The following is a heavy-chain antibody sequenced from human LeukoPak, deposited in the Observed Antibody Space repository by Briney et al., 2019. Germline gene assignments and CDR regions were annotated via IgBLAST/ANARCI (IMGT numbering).Heavy chain of an antibody. D-gene: IGHD3-10*01. CDR1: GYTFTSYD. V-gene: IGHV1-8*01. CDR3: ARILYGSGSYLHYYYGMDV. J-gene: IGHJ6*04. CDR2: MNPNSGNT. Sequence: GASVKVSCKASGYTFTSYDINWVRQATGQGLEWMGWMNPNSGNTGYAQKFQGRVTMTRNTSISTAYMELSSLRSEDTAVYYCARILYGSGSYLHYYYGMDVWGKGTTVTVSS.